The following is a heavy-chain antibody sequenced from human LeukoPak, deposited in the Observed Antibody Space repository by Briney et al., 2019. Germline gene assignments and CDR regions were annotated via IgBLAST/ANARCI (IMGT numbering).Heavy chain of an antibody. Sequence: SETLSLTCTVPGGSISSGDYYWSWIRQPPGKGLEWIGYIYYSGSTYYNPSLKSRVTISVDTSKNQFSLKLSSVTAADTAVYYCASITTVTTYYYYYYYMDVWGKGTTVTVSS. D-gene: IGHD4-11*01. CDR2: IYYSGST. CDR3: ASITTVTTYYYYYYYMDV. V-gene: IGHV4-30-4*08. CDR1: GGSISSGDYY. J-gene: IGHJ6*03.